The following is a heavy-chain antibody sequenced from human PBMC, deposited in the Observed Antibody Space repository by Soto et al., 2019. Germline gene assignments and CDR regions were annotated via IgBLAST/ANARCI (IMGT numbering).Heavy chain of an antibody. CDR3: VRYRNGYYVTEYFQS. J-gene: IGHJ1*01. D-gene: IGHD4-17*01. V-gene: IGHV3-48*01. CDR2: ISSSGTI. CDR1: GFAFSLYS. Sequence: EVQLVESGGGLVQPGGSLRLSCAASGFAFSLYSMNWVRQAPGKGLEWVSYISSSGTIYYADSVNGRFTISKDNANSTLYLQMNSLRAEYTAMYYCVRYRNGYYVTEYFQSWGQGSLVTVSS.